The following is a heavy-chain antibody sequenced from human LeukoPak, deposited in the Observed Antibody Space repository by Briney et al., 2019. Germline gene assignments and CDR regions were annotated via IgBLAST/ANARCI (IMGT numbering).Heavy chain of an antibody. CDR1: GFRFDGHA. CDR3: AKDGRGSGWYSGNWFDP. V-gene: IGHV3-9*01. J-gene: IGHJ5*02. Sequence: GGSLRLSCAASGFRFDGHAMHWVRQAPGKGLEWVSGISWKSGTRGYADSVKGRFTISRDNVKNSLYLQMNSLRPEDTALYYCAKDGRGSGWYSGNWFDPWGQGTLVIVSS. CDR2: ISWKSGTR. D-gene: IGHD6-19*01.